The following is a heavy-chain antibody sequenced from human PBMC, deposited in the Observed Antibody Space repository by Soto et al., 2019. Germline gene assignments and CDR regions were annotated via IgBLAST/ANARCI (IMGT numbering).Heavy chain of an antibody. CDR3: ARRYCSSTSCYAGHPNYYYGMDV. Sequence: QVQLVQSGAEVKKPGSSVKVSCKASGGTFSSYAISWVRQAPGQGLEWMGGIIPIFGTANYAQKFQGRVTITADESTSTAYMELSRLRSEDTAVYYCARRYCSSTSCYAGHPNYYYGMDVWGQGTTVTVSS. CDR2: IIPIFGTA. CDR1: GGTFSSYA. D-gene: IGHD2-2*01. J-gene: IGHJ6*02. V-gene: IGHV1-69*01.